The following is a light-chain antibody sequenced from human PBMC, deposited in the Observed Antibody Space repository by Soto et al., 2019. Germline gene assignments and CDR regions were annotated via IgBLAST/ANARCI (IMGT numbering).Light chain of an antibody. Sequence: QSVLPQPPSVSGAPGQRVTISCTGSSSNIGAGYDVHWYQQLPGRAPKLLIYGNSNRPSGVPDRFSGSKSGTSASLAITGLQAEDEADYYCQSYDSSLSGVVFGGGTKLPVL. V-gene: IGLV1-40*01. CDR3: QSYDSSLSGVV. CDR1: SSNIGAGYD. J-gene: IGLJ2*01. CDR2: GNS.